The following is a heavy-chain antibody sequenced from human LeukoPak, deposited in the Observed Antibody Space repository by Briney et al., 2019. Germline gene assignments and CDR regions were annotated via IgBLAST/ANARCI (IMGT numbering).Heavy chain of an antibody. CDR1: GFTFSSYG. J-gene: IGHJ6*02. Sequence: GRSLRLSCAASGFTFSSYGMHWVRQAPGKGLEWVAVIWYDGSNKYYADSVKGRFTISRDNSKNTLYLQMNSLRAEDTAVYYCAREGDRYYYGMDVWGQGTTVTVSS. CDR3: AREGDRYYYGMDV. D-gene: IGHD3-10*01. V-gene: IGHV3-33*01. CDR2: IWYDGSNK.